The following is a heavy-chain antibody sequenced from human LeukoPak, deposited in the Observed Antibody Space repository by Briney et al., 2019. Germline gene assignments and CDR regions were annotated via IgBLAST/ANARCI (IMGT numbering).Heavy chain of an antibody. CDR3: ARESGRRGFLEWYD. J-gene: IGHJ4*02. CDR2: IKQDGSEK. CDR1: GFTFSSYW. Sequence: GRSLRLSCAASGFTFSSYWMSWVRQAPGKGLEWVANIKQDGSEKYYVDSVKGRFTISRDNAKNSLYLRMNSLRAEDTAVYYCARESGRRGFLEWYDWGQGTLVTVSS. V-gene: IGHV3-7*01. D-gene: IGHD3-3*01.